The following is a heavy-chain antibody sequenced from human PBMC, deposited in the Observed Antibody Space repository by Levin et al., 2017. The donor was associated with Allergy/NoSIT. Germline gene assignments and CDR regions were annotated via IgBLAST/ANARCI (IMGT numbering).Heavy chain of an antibody. D-gene: IGHD6-13*01. V-gene: IGHV3-30*03. CDR1: GFTFSSYG. CDR3: TCIAGFGGGNGMDV. CDR2: ISYDGSNK. Sequence: LSLTCAASGFTFSSYGMHWVRQAPGKGLEWVAVISYDGSNKYYADSVKGRFTISRDNSKNTLYLQMNSLRAEDTAVYYCTCIAGFGGGNGMDVWGQGTTVTVPS. J-gene: IGHJ6*02.